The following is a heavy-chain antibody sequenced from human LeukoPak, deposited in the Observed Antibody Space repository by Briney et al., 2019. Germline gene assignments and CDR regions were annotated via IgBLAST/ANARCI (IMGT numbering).Heavy chain of an antibody. J-gene: IGHJ4*02. CDR1: GFTLSSYW. Sequence: PGGSLRLSCAASGFTLSSYWMSWVRQAPGKGLEWVATIKQDGSEKYYVDSVKGRFTISRDNAKNSLYLQMNSLRAEDTAVYYCARETANPDYYDSSGYSSWGQGTLVTVSS. CDR2: IKQDGSEK. CDR3: ARETANPDYYDSSGYSS. D-gene: IGHD3-22*01. V-gene: IGHV3-7*01.